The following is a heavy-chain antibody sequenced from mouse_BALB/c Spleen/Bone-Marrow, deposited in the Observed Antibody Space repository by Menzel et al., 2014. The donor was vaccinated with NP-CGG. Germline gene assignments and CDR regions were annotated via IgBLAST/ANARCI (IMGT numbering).Heavy chain of an antibody. CDR1: GFNIKDTY. Sequence: EVQLQQSGAELVKPGASVKLSCTASGFNIKDTYMHWVKQRPEQGLEWIGRIDPANGNTKYDPKFQGKATITADTSSNTAYRQLSSLTSEDTAVYYCARWEYYAMDYWCQGTSVTVSS. D-gene: IGHD4-1*01. J-gene: IGHJ4*01. CDR2: IDPANGNT. CDR3: ARWEYYAMDY. V-gene: IGHV14-3*02.